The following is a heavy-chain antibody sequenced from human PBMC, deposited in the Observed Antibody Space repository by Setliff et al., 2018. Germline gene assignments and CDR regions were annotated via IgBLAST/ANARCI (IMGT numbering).Heavy chain of an antibody. D-gene: IGHD3-10*01. V-gene: IGHV3-30*04. CDR1: GFTFSSYA. Sequence: GGSLRLSCAASGFTFSSYAMHWVRQAPGKGLEWVAVISYDGSNKYYADSVKGRFTISRDNAGNSLYLQINSLRAEDTAVYYCARDHVYGSQYYYYYYGMDVWGQGTTVTVSS. J-gene: IGHJ6*02. CDR3: ARDHVYGSQYYYYYYGMDV. CDR2: ISYDGSNK.